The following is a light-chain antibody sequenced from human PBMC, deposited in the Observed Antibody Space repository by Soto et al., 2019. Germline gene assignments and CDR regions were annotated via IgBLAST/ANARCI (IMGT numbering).Light chain of an antibody. J-gene: IGLJ1*01. CDR1: SNDVGSYNR. V-gene: IGLV2-18*01. CDR3: SIYTTSSGYV. CDR2: EVS. Sequence: QSVLTQPPSVSGSPGQSVTISCTGTSNDVGSYNRVSWFQQPPGTAPKLIIYEVSNRPSGVPDRFSGSKSGNTASLTISGLQAEDETDYYCSIYTTSSGYVFGTGTKVTLL.